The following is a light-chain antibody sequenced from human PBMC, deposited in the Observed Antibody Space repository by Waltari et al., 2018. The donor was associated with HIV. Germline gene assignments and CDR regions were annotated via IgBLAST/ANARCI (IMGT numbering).Light chain of an antibody. Sequence: DIQMTQSPSTLSASVGDRVTITCRASQSIIVWLAWYQQKPGKAPKLLIYKASSLESGVPSRFSGSGSGTECTLTISSLQPDDFATYYCQQYYSSPGTFGQGTKVEIK. CDR3: QQYYSSPGT. J-gene: IGKJ1*01. CDR1: QSIIVW. CDR2: KAS. V-gene: IGKV1-5*03.